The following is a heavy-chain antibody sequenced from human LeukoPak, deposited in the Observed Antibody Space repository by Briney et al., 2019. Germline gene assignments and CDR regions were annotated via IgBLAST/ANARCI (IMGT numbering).Heavy chain of an antibody. V-gene: IGHV3-23*01. CDR3: AKDHAGGGGDFLLDY. D-gene: IGHD2-21*02. CDR1: GFTFSSYG. CDR2: ISGSGGST. J-gene: IGHJ4*02. Sequence: PGGTLRLSCAASGFTFSSYGMSWVRQAPGKGLEWVSAISGSGGSTYYADSVKGRFTISRDNSKNTLYLQMNSLRAEDTAVYYCAKDHAGGGGDFLLDYWGQGTLVTVSS.